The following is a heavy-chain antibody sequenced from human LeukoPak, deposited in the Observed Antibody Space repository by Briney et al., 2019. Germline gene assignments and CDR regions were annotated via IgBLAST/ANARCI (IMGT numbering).Heavy chain of an antibody. Sequence: PSETLSLTCTVSGGSISDYYWSWIRQPAGKGLESIGRIYITGTTNYNPSLKSRITMSLDTSKNQLSLRLSSVTAADTAVYYCARDEARSGYIHYWGQGTLITVSS. CDR3: ARDEARSGYIHY. CDR1: GGSISDYY. J-gene: IGHJ4*02. V-gene: IGHV4-4*07. CDR2: IYITGTT. D-gene: IGHD3-22*01.